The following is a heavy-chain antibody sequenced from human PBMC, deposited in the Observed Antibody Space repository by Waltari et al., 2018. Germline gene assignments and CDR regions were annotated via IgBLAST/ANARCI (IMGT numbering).Heavy chain of an antibody. Sequence: EVQLVESGGGLVQPGGSLRLSCGASGFTFGNYWLTRVRQAPGKGLEWVANRKKDGGEKDYMDSVKSRFTISRDNAKNSLYLQMNSLRTEDTAVYHCTTGGPYTSGTYWGQGTLVTVAS. CDR3: TTGGPYTSGTY. CDR2: RKKDGGEK. D-gene: IGHD6-19*01. CDR1: GFTFGNYW. V-gene: IGHV3-7*03. J-gene: IGHJ4*02.